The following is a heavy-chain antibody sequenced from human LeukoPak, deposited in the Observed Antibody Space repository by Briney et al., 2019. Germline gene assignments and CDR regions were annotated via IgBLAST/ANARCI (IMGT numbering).Heavy chain of an antibody. J-gene: IGHJ4*02. CDR2: ISSSSSYI. Sequence: GGSLRLSCAASGFTFSSYSMNWVRQAPGKGLEWVSSISSSSSYICYADSVKGRFTISRDNAKNSLYLQMNSLRAEDTAVYYCATGVGATEFDYWGQGTLVTVSS. D-gene: IGHD1-26*01. CDR1: GFTFSSYS. V-gene: IGHV3-21*01. CDR3: ATGVGATEFDY.